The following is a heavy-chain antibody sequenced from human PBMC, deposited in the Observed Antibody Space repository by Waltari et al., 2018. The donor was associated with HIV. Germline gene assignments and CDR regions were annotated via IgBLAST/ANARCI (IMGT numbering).Heavy chain of an antibody. CDR1: GGTFSRYA. CDR3: ARGYCSSTSCYYGMDV. J-gene: IGHJ6*02. D-gene: IGHD2-2*01. V-gene: IGHV1-69*04. CDR2: IIPILGIA. Sequence: QVQLVQSGAEVKKPGSSVKVSCTASGGTFSRYAILWVRQAPGQGLEWLGRIIPILGIANYAQKFQGRVTITADKSTSTAYMELSSLRSEDTAVYYCARGYCSSTSCYYGMDVWGQGTTVTVSS.